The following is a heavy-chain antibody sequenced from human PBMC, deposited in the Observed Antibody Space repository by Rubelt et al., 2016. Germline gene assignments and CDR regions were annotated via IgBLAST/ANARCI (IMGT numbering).Heavy chain of an antibody. Sequence: EVQLAQSGAEVKKPGESLRISCKGSGYSFTSYWISWVRQMPGKGLEWMGRIDTSDSYTNYSPTSQGNGPISAAKSISAAYLQGRSLKASDTAMYYCASTIGSGGDYGMDVWGQGTTVTVSS. CDR3: ASTIGSGGDYGMDV. V-gene: IGHV5-10-1*03. CDR1: GYSFTSYW. J-gene: IGHJ6*02. D-gene: IGHD3-10*01. CDR2: IDTSDSYT.